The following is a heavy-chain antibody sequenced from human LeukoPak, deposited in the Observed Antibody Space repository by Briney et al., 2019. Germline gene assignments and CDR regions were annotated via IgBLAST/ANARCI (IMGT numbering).Heavy chain of an antibody. D-gene: IGHD2-2*01. CDR2: IIPIFGTA. V-gene: IGHV1-69*13. J-gene: IGHJ4*02. CDR3: ATGVKGSVPAAIQFDY. Sequence: ASVKVSCKASGGTFSSYAISWVRQAPGQGLEWMGGIIPIFGTANYAQKFQGRVTITADESTSTAYMELSSLRSEDTAVYYCATGVKGSVPAAIQFDYWGQGTLVTVSS. CDR1: GGTFSSYA.